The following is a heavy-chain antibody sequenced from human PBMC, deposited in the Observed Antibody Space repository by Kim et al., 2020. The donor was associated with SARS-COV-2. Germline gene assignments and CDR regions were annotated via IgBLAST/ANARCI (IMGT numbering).Heavy chain of an antibody. CDR2: IRSKANSYAT. V-gene: IGHV3-73*01. Sequence: PGGSLRLSCAASGFTFSGSAMHWVRQASGKGLEWVARIRSKANSYATAYAASVKGRFTISRDDSKNTAYLQMNSLKSEDTAVYYCLEIGSGTYNSDYWGQGTLVTVSS. CDR3: LEIGSGTYNSDY. CDR1: GFTFSGSA. J-gene: IGHJ4*02. D-gene: IGHD3-10*01.